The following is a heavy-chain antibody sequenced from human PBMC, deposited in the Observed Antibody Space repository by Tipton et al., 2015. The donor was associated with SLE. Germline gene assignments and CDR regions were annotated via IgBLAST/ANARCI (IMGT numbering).Heavy chain of an antibody. D-gene: IGHD3-10*01. CDR2: IVVGSGNT. CDR1: GFTFTSSA. CDR3: ARGHGSGSYQNGGRWFDP. J-gene: IGHJ5*02. V-gene: IGHV1-58*02. Sequence: QLVQSGAEVRKPGTSVKFSCKASGFTFTSSAMQWVRQARGQRLEWIGWIVVGSGNTNYAQKFQERVTITRDMSTSTAYMELRSLRSDDTAVYYCARGHGSGSYQNGGRWFDPWGQGTLVTVSS.